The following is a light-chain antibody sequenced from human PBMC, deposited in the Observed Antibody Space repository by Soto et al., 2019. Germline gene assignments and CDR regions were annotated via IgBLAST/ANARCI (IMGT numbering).Light chain of an antibody. CDR2: EVS. CDR3: RSYTSSSTRV. V-gene: IGLV2-14*01. J-gene: IGLJ1*01. CDR1: SSDVGGYNY. Sequence: QSALTQPASVSGSPGQSITISCTGTSSDVGGYNYVSWYQQHPGKAPKLMIYEVSNRPSGVSNRFSGYKSGNTASLTISGREGEDEADYYCRSYTSSSTRVFGTGTKVTVL.